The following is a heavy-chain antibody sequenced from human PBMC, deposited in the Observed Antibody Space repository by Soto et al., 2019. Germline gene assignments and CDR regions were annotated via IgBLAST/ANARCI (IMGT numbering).Heavy chain of an antibody. CDR1: GYTFTSYG. CDR3: ARDTIVVVITTLTNYYYYGMDV. J-gene: IGHJ6*02. V-gene: IGHV1-18*04. D-gene: IGHD3-22*01. Sequence: ASVKVSCKASGYTFTSYGISWVRQAPGQGLEWMGWISAYNGNTNYAQKLQGRVTMTTDTSTSTAYMELRSLRSDDTAVYYCARDTIVVVITTLTNYYYYGMDVWRQGTTVTVSS. CDR2: ISAYNGNT.